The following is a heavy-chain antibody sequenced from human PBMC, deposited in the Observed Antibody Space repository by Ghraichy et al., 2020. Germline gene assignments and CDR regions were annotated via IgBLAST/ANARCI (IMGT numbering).Heavy chain of an antibody. Sequence: SETLSLTCAVYGGSFSGYYWSWIRQPPGKGLEWIGEINHSGSTNYNPSLKSRVTISVDTSKNQFSLKLSSVTAADTAVYYCARSWGDWNYYYYYGMDVWGQGTTVTVSS. D-gene: IGHD1-7*01. J-gene: IGHJ6*02. CDR2: INHSGST. CDR1: GGSFSGYY. CDR3: ARSWGDWNYYYYYGMDV. V-gene: IGHV4-34*01.